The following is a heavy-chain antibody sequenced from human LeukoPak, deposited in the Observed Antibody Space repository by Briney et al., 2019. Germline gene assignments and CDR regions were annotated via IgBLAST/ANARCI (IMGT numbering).Heavy chain of an antibody. CDR1: GGSFSGYY. Sequence: PSETLSLTCAVYGGSFSGYYWSWIRQPPGKRQEWRGEINHSGSTNYNPSLKSRVTISVDTSKNQFSLKLSSVTAADTAVYYCARGAQYYDFWSGYYTGFWFDPWGQGTLVTVSS. V-gene: IGHV4-34*01. CDR2: INHSGST. CDR3: ARGAQYYDFWSGYYTGFWFDP. D-gene: IGHD3-3*01. J-gene: IGHJ5*02.